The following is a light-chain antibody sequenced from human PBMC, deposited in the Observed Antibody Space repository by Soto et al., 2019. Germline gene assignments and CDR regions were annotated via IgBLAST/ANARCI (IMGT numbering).Light chain of an antibody. Sequence: EIVLTQSPGTLSLSPGERATLSCRASQSVSSSYLAWYQQKPGQAPRLLFYGASSRATGIPDRFNGSGSGTDFTLTIGSLEPEDFAVYYCQQYGSSLFTFGPGTKVDI. CDR1: QSVSSSY. CDR3: QQYGSSLFT. CDR2: GAS. V-gene: IGKV3-20*01. J-gene: IGKJ3*01.